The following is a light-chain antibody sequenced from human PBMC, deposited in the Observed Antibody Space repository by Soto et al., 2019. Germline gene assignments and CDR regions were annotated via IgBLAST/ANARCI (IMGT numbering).Light chain of an antibody. CDR1: SSNIGAGYD. CDR2: GNS. J-gene: IGLJ3*02. CDR3: QSYASSLSGWV. Sequence: QAVVTQPPSVSGAPGQRVTISFTGSSSNIGAGYDVHWYQQLPGTAPKLLISGNSNRPSGVPDRFSGSKSGTSASLAITGLQDEDEADYYCQSYASSLSGWVFGGGTKLTVL. V-gene: IGLV1-40*01.